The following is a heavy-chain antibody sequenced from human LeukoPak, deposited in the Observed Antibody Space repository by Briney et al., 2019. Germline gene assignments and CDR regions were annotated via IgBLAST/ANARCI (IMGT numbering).Heavy chain of an antibody. V-gene: IGHV3-7*01. CDR2: IKQDGSEK. CDR3: ARDRAILPYGMDV. CDR1: GSTFSTYW. J-gene: IGHJ6*02. Sequence: GGSLRVFCAASGSTFSTYWMHWVRQAPGKGLEWVANIKQDGSEKYYVDSVKGRFTISRDNAKNSLYLQMNSLRAEDTAVYYCARDRAILPYGMDVWGQGTTVTVSS. D-gene: IGHD3-3*01.